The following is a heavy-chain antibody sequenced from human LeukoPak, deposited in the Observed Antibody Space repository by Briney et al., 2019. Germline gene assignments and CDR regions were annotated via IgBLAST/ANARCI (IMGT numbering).Heavy chain of an antibody. J-gene: IGHJ4*02. CDR3: ARVSDYSNYFDF. CDR1: GFTFRTYG. V-gene: IGHV3-33*01. CDR2: IWYDGSTK. D-gene: IGHD4-11*01. Sequence: GGSLRLSCAASGFTFRTYGMHWVCQAPGKGLEWVAIIWYDGSTKYYAESVKGRFTISRDNSKNMLYLQMNSLRAEDTAVYYCARVSDYSNYFDFWGQGTLVTVSS.